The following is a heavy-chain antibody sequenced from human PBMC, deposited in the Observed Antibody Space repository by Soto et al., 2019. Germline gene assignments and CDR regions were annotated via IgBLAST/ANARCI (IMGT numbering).Heavy chain of an antibody. D-gene: IGHD6-13*01. CDR2: IYYSGST. V-gene: IGHV4-31*03. Sequence: QVQLQESGPGLVKPSQTLSLTCTVSGGSISSGGYYWSWIRQHPGKGLEWIGYIYYSGSTYYNPYLKSRVTISVDTSKNQFSLKLSSVTAADTAVYYCARERQQLVPGAFDIWGQGTMVTVSS. J-gene: IGHJ3*02. CDR3: ARERQQLVPGAFDI. CDR1: GGSISSGGYY.